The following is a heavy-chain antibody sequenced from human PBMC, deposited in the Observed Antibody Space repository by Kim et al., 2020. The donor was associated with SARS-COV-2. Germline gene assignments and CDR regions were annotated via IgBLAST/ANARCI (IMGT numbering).Heavy chain of an antibody. Sequence: YYPPSLKSRVTTSLDTSRNQISRNLSSVTVADTAVYYCARVHTSSWEIDYWGQGTLVTVSS. CDR3: ARVHTSSWEIDY. D-gene: IGHD6-13*01. V-gene: IGHV4-30-2*04. J-gene: IGHJ4*02.